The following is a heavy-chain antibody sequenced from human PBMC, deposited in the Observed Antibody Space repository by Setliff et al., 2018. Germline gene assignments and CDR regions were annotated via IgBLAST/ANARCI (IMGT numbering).Heavy chain of an antibody. Sequence: GASVKVSCKASAGTFTNYGVSWVRQAPGQGLEWMGGTIPLFGTTDYAQKFHGRVTIITDESTSTAYMKLSSLTTDETAVYYCATEWVDTRSSTDYRYYMDVWGKGTLVTVSS. D-gene: IGHD5-18*01. CDR2: TIPLFGTT. V-gene: IGHV1-69*05. J-gene: IGHJ6*03. CDR3: ATEWVDTRSSTDYRYYMDV. CDR1: AGTFTNYG.